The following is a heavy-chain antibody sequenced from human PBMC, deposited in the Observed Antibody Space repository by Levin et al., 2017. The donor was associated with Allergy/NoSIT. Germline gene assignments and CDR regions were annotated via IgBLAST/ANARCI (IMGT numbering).Heavy chain of an antibody. CDR1: GGSISTYY. CDR2: IYHDGKA. J-gene: IGHJ2*01. D-gene: IGHD6-13*01. V-gene: IGHV4-4*09. CDR3: ATRYSSSDDWYFDF. Sequence: SETLSLTCSVSGGSISTYYWSWIRQPPGKGLEWVGHIYHDGKASYNPSLKGRVTTSVDRSKSQFSLTLTSVTAADTAVYYCATRYSSSDDWYFDFWGRGTLVTVSS.